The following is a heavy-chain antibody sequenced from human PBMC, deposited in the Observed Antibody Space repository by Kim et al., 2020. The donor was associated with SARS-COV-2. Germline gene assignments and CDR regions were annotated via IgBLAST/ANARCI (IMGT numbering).Heavy chain of an antibody. CDR1: GFTFSSYG. Sequence: GGSLRLSCAASGFTFSSYGMHWVRQAPGKGLEWVAVISYDGSNKYYADSVKGRFTISRDNSKNTLYLQMNSLRAEDTAVYYCAKGLAVVAATRFDYWGQGTLVTVSS. CDR2: ISYDGSNK. J-gene: IGHJ4*02. D-gene: IGHD2-15*01. V-gene: IGHV3-30*18. CDR3: AKGLAVVAATRFDY.